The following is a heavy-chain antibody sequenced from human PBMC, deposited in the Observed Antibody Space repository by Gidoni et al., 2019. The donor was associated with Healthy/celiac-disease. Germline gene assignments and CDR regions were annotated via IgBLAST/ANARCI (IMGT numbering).Heavy chain of an antibody. V-gene: IGHV4-39*01. CDR3: ARLSEQWPYYGMDV. D-gene: IGHD6-19*01. CDR1: GGSLRSSSYY. Sequence: QLQLQESGPGLVKPSETLSLSCTVPGGSLRSSSYYWGWIRQPPGKGLEWIGSIYYSGSTYYNPSLKSRVTISVDTSKNQFSLKLSSVTAADTAVYYCARLSEQWPYYGMDVWGQGTTVTVSS. CDR2: IYYSGST. J-gene: IGHJ6*02.